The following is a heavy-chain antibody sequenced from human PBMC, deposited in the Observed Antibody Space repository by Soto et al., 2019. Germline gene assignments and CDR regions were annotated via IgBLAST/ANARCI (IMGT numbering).Heavy chain of an antibody. Sequence: PSETLSLTCTVSGGSISSYDYCWSWIRQPPGKGLECIGYIYYSGSTYYNPSLKSRVTISVDTSKNQFSLKLSSVTAADTAVYYCARTIRRGPPFDYWGQGTLVTVSS. D-gene: IGHD3-10*01. CDR2: IYYSGST. V-gene: IGHV4-30-4*01. CDR1: GGSISSYDYC. CDR3: ARTIRRGPPFDY. J-gene: IGHJ4*02.